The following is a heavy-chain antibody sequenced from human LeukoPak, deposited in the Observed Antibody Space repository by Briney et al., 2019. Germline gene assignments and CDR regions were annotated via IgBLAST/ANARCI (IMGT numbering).Heavy chain of an antibody. V-gene: IGHV1-18*01. CDR1: GYTFTSYG. J-gene: IGHJ6*03. D-gene: IGHD1-7*01. Sequence: AASVKVSCTASGYTFTSYGISWVRQAPGQGLEWMGWISAYNGNTNYAQKLQGRVTMTTDTSTSTAYMELRSLRSDDTAVYYCAREFAWNYSWYYYYYMDVWGKGTTVTVSS. CDR3: AREFAWNYSWYYYYYMDV. CDR2: ISAYNGNT.